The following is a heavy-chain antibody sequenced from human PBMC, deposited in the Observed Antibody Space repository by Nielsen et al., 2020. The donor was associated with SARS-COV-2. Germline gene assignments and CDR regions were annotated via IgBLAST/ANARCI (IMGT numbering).Heavy chain of an antibody. CDR1: GFTFSSYA. D-gene: IGHD1-14*01. J-gene: IGHJ4*02. CDR3: AKGRRRVQLGNLDY. CDR2: ISGSGGGT. V-gene: IGHV3-23*01. Sequence: GESLKISCAASGFTFSSYAMSWVRQAPGKGLEWVSAISGSGGGTYYADSVKGRFTISRDNSKNTLYLQMNSLRAEDTAVYYCAKGRRRVQLGNLDYWGQLTLFTVSS.